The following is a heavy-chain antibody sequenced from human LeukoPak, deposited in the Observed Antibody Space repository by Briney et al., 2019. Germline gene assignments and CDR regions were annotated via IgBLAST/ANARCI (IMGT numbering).Heavy chain of an antibody. J-gene: IGHJ4*02. V-gene: IGHV1-46*01. CDR1: GYTFTNYY. Sequence: ASVTVSCKASGYTFTNYYMHWVRQAPGQGLEWMGIINPSGGSTSYAQKFQGRVTMTRDMSTSTVYMELSSLRTEDTAVYYCARRKSGGEIDYWGQGTLVTVSS. D-gene: IGHD3-10*01. CDR2: INPSGGST. CDR3: ARRKSGGEIDY.